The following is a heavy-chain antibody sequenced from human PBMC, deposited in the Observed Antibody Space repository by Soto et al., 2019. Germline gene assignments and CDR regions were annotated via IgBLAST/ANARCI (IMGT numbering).Heavy chain of an antibody. CDR2: IIPVFGRP. CDR1: GGTFSSFG. V-gene: IGHV1-69*13. J-gene: IGHJ5*02. Sequence: ASVKVSCKASGGTFSSFGISWVRQAPGQGLEWMGGIIPVFGRPNYAQRFRGRLTITADESTNTGYMELIDLRSEDTAVYYCARGQRFSDWFDPWGQGTLVTVSS. D-gene: IGHD3-3*01. CDR3: ARGQRFSDWFDP.